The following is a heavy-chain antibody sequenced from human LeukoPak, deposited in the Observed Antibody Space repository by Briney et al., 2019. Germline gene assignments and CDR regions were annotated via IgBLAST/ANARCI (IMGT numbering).Heavy chain of an antibody. CDR3: ARDGSGSYYNWFDP. V-gene: IGHV4-34*01. Sequence: SETLSLTCAVYGGSFSGYYWSWIRQPPGKGLEWNGEINHSGSTNYNPSLKSRVTISVDTSKNQFSLKLSSVTAADTAVYYCARDGSGSYYNWFDPWGQGTLVTVSS. CDR1: GGSFSGYY. D-gene: IGHD3-10*01. J-gene: IGHJ5*02. CDR2: INHSGST.